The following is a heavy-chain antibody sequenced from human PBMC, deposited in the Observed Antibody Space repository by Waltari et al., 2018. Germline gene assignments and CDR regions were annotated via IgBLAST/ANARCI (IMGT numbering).Heavy chain of an antibody. D-gene: IGHD1-26*01. CDR3: VSGWTDYSGCFDF. Sequence: QVQLQESGPGLARPSETLSLTCSVSGDSVTNGAFHWYWIRQPAGKTLEWIGRITSTGVPNYNPSLQNRVTISVDKSKNQFSLGLTSVTAADTAVYFCVSGWTDYSGCFDFWGRGTLVTVS. J-gene: IGHJ4*02. V-gene: IGHV4-61*02. CDR2: ITSTGVP. CDR1: GDSVTNGAFH.